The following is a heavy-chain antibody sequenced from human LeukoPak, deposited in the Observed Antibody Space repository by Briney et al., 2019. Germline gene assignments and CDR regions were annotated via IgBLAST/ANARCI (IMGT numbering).Heavy chain of an antibody. D-gene: IGHD2-15*01. J-gene: IGHJ3*02. CDR1: GYSISSDYY. V-gene: IGHV4-38-2*02. CDR2: IHHSGRT. Sequence: SETLSLTCTVSGYSISSDYYWGWIRQPPGKGLEWIGGIHHSGRTYYNPSLKSRVTISVDTSKNQFSLKLSSVTAADTAVYYCARRDIVVVVAAKRAFDIWGQGTMVTVSS. CDR3: ARRDIVVVVAAKRAFDI.